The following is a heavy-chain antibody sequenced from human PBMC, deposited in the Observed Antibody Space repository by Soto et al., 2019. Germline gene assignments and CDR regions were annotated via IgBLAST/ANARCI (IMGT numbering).Heavy chain of an antibody. D-gene: IGHD5-18*01. Sequence: ASVKVSCKASGYTFTSYAMLWVRRAPGQRLEWMGWINAGNGNTKYSQKFQGRVTITRDTSASTAYMELSSLRSEDTAVYYCARDPGYSFGYTWGQGTLVTVSS. J-gene: IGHJ5*02. CDR1: GYTFTSYA. CDR2: INAGNGNT. V-gene: IGHV1-3*01. CDR3: ARDPGYSFGYT.